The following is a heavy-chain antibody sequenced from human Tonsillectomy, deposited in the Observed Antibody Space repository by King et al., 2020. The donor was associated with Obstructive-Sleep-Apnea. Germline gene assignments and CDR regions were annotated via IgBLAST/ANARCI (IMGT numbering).Heavy chain of an antibody. V-gene: IGHV3-43D*03. CDR1: GFTFDDYA. Sequence: VQLVQSGGVVVQPGGSLRLSCAASGFTFDDYAMHWVRQVPGKGLEWISLISWDATSIYYADSAKGRFTISRDNNKNSLYLQMNSLRAEDTALYYCAKDIRRSYGGKSALDYWGQGTLVTVSS. D-gene: IGHD4-23*01. CDR3: AKDIRRSYGGKSALDY. CDR2: ISWDATSI. J-gene: IGHJ4*02.